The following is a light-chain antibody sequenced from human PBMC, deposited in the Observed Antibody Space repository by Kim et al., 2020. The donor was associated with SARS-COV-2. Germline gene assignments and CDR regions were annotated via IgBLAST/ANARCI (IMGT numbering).Light chain of an antibody. J-gene: IGKJ4*01. Sequence: EIVMTKSPATLSVSPGERATLSCRASQSVSSNLAWYQQKPGQAPRLLIYGASTRATGIPGRFSGSGSGTEFTLTISSLQSEDFAVYYCQQYSHWPLTFGGGTKLEI. V-gene: IGKV3-15*01. CDR2: GAS. CDR1: QSVSSN. CDR3: QQYSHWPLT.